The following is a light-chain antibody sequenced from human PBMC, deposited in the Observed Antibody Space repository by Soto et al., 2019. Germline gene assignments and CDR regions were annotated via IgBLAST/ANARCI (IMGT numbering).Light chain of an antibody. J-gene: IGLJ1*01. CDR2: EVS. CDR1: SSDIGAYIY. V-gene: IGLV2-8*01. Sequence: QPALTQPPSASGSPGQSVTLSCTGTSSDIGAYIYVSWYQQHPGKAPKLMISEVSRRPSGVPERFSGSKSGNTASLTVSGLQADDEAHYYCSSYAGSNNYVFGTGTKVTVL. CDR3: SSYAGSNNYV.